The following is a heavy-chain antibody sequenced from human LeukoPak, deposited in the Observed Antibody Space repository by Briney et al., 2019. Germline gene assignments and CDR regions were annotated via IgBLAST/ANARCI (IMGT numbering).Heavy chain of an antibody. CDR2: IYYSGST. CDR1: GGSLSSYY. V-gene: IGHV4-59*01. Sequence: SETLSLTCTVSGGSLSSYYWSWIRQPPGKGLEWIGYIYYSGSTNYNPSLKSRVTISVDTTKNQLSLKLSSVTAADTAVYYWASSGWARYFDYWGQGTLVTVSS. D-gene: IGHD6-19*01. J-gene: IGHJ4*02. CDR3: ASSGWARYFDY.